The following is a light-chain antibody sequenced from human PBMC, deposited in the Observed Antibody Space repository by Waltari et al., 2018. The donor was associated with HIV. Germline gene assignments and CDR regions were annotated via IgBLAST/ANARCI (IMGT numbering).Light chain of an antibody. J-gene: IGLJ2*01. V-gene: IGLV2-14*03. CDR1: DNDPANPNS. CDR3: SSYAGSNSLL. CDR2: AVN. Sequence: QSALTQPASVSGSPGQSVTISCSGTDNDPANPNSVSWYQQHAGKAPRLILYAVNNRPSGVSNRFSGSKSDNMASLTISGLQSEDDADYFCSSYAGSNSLLFGGGTKLTVL.